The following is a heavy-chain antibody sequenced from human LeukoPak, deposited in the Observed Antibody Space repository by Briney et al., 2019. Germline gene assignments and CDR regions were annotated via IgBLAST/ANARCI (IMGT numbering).Heavy chain of an antibody. V-gene: IGHV1-8*01. J-gene: IGHJ4*02. D-gene: IGHD3-9*01. Sequence: ASVKVSCKASGYTFTSYDINWVRQATGQGLEWMGWKNPNSGNTGYAQKFQGRVTMTRNTSISTAYMELSSLRSEDTAVYYCARATGKDILTGRKLDCWGQGTLVSVSS. CDR2: KNPNSGNT. CDR3: ARATGKDILTGRKLDC. CDR1: GYTFTSYD.